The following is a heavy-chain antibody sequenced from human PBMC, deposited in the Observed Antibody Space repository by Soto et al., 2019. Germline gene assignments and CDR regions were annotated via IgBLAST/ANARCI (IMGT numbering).Heavy chain of an antibody. V-gene: IGHV3-7*01. J-gene: IGHJ6*02. D-gene: IGHD3-10*01. Sequence: EVQLVESGGGLVQPGGSLRLSCAASGFTFSNYWMSWVRQAPGKGLEWVANINQDGSEKNYVDSVKGRFTISRDNAKNSLYLQMNSLRAEDTAVYYWARSGAGHYGMDVWGQGTTVTVSS. CDR3: ARSGAGHYGMDV. CDR2: INQDGSEK. CDR1: GFTFSNYW.